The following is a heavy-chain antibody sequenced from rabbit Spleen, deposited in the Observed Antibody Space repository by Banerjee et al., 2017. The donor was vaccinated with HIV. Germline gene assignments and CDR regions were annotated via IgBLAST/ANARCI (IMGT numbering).Heavy chain of an antibody. CDR1: GFSFSSSDY. Sequence: QSLEESGGDLVKPGASLTLTCTASGFSFSSSDYMCWVRQAPGKGLEWISCIAGSSSGFTYSATWAKGRFTCSKTSSTTVTLQMPSLTVADTATYFCARGSATMTMVITGYYLELWGQGTLVTVS. V-gene: IGHV1S40*01. D-gene: IGHD2-1*01. J-gene: IGHJ3*01. CDR2: IAGSSSGFT. CDR3: ARGSATMTMVITGYYLEL.